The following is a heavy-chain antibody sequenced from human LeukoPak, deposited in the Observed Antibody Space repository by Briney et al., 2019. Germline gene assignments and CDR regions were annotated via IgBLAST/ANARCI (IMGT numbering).Heavy chain of an antibody. CDR3: ASVRTTYNWNDVWFDP. CDR2: IYSGGST. D-gene: IGHD1-1*01. J-gene: IGHJ5*02. CDR1: GFTVSSNY. Sequence: GGSLRLSCAASGFTVSSNYMSWVRQAPAKGLEWVSVIYSGGSTYYADSVKGRFTISRDNSKNTLYLQMNSLRAEDTAVYYCASVRTTYNWNDVWFDPWGQGTLVTVSS. V-gene: IGHV3-66*02.